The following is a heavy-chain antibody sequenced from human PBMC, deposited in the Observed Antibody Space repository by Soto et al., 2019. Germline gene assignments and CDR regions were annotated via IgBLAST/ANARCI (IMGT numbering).Heavy chain of an antibody. CDR1: GFTFSSYA. D-gene: IGHD3-16*02. CDR2: ISGSGGST. V-gene: IGHV3-23*01. J-gene: IGHJ4*02. Sequence: GGSLRLSCAASGFTFSSYAMSWVRQAPGKGLEWVSAISGSGGSTYYADSVKGRFTISRDNSKSTLYLQMNSLRAEDTAIYYCAKDRSYRYNALDYWGQGILVTVSS. CDR3: AKDRSYRYNALDY.